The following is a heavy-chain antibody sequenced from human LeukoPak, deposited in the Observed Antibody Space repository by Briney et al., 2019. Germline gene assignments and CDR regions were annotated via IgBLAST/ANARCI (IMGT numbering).Heavy chain of an antibody. V-gene: IGHV4-59*11. Sequence: SETLSLTCTVSGGSISGHYWGWIRQPPGKGLDWIWDIYYTVSADYNPSLQSRVTISVDTSKTQFSLKLSSVTAADTAVYYCARGPAAGYYYFMDVWGKGTTVPVSS. J-gene: IGHJ6*03. CDR2: IYYTVSA. CDR3: ARGPAAGYYYFMDV. CDR1: GGSISGHY. D-gene: IGHD6-13*01.